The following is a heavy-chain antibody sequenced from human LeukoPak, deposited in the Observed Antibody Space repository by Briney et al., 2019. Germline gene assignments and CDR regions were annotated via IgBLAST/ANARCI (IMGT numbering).Heavy chain of an antibody. CDR3: ATGYSGYDFTDAFDI. CDR1: GYTLTELS. V-gene: IGHV1-24*01. J-gene: IGHJ3*02. CDR2: FDPEDGET. Sequence: ASVKVSCTVSGYTLTELSMHWVRQAPGKGLEWMGGFDPEDGETIYAQKFQGRVTMTEDTSTDTAYMELSSLRSEDTAVYYCATGYSGYDFTDAFDIWGQGTMVTVSS. D-gene: IGHD5-12*01.